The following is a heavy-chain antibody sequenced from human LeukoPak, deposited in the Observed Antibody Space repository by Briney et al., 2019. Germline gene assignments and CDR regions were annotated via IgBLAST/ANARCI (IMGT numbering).Heavy chain of an antibody. D-gene: IGHD6-13*01. CDR1: GASMTFTHYY. CDR2: IYTSGST. V-gene: IGHV4-61*02. Sequence: SETLSLTRTVSGASMTFTHYYWSWIRQPAGKGLEWIGRIYTSGSTNYNPSLKSRVTISVDTSKNQFSLKLSSVTAADTAVYYCARGRYSSSWYALGIFDYWGQGTLVTVSS. CDR3: ARGRYSSSWYALGIFDY. J-gene: IGHJ4*02.